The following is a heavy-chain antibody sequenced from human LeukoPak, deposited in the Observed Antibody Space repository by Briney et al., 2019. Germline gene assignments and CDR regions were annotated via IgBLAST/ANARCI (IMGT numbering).Heavy chain of an antibody. CDR3: ARDFIAAASDAFDI. V-gene: IGHV3-53*01. J-gene: IGHJ3*02. CDR1: GFTFDDYA. D-gene: IGHD6-13*01. CDR2: IYSGGST. Sequence: GGSLRLSCAASGFTFDDYAMHWVRQAPGKGLEWVSVIYSGGSTYYADSVKGRFTISRDNSKNTLYLQMNSLRAEDTAVYYCARDFIAAASDAFDIWGQGTMVTVSS.